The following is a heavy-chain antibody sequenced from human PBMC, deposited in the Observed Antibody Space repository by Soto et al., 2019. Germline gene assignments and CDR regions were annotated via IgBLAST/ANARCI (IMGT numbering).Heavy chain of an antibody. CDR3: VVMGNVAVSNPRSFDY. J-gene: IGHJ4*02. V-gene: IGHV1-69*18. Sequence: QVQLVQSGAEVKKPGSSVKVSCKASGATVSGYAINWVRQAPGQGLEWLGRIVPIFETLNYAERFQGRVAITADESTTTVYMELINLTHADTAVYYCVVMGNVAVSNPRSFDYWGQGTQVTVSS. CDR1: GATVSGYA. CDR2: IVPIFETL. D-gene: IGHD6-19*01.